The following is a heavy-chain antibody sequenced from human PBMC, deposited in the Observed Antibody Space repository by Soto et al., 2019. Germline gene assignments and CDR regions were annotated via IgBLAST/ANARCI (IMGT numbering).Heavy chain of an antibody. V-gene: IGHV3-15*07. CDR3: TTWARQGS. Sequence: EVQLVESGGGLVKPGESLRLSCVGSGFTLSNVWMNWVRQAPGKGLEWVGRIKSKTDGGTIDYAAPVKGRFTISKEDSTSTLYLQMNSLKTEDTAVYYCTTWARQGSWGQGTLVTVSS. J-gene: IGHJ4*02. CDR1: GFTLSNVW. D-gene: IGHD2-15*01. CDR2: IKSKTDGGTI.